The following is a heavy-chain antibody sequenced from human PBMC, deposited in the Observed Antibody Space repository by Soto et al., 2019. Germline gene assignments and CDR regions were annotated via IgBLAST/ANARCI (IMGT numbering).Heavy chain of an antibody. CDR3: VKDRDSNSWPSRDV. D-gene: IGHD3-22*01. V-gene: IGHV1-18*01. CDR1: GYTFTRNG. J-gene: IGHJ6*02. CDR2: ISPKSGNT. Sequence: ASVKFSCKTSGYTFTRNGISWVRQGPGQGLEWMGWISPKSGNTKYAQKFQGRVIMTTDTSTSTAYMELRSLRSDDTAVYFCVKDRDSNSWPSRDVWGPGTTVTVSS.